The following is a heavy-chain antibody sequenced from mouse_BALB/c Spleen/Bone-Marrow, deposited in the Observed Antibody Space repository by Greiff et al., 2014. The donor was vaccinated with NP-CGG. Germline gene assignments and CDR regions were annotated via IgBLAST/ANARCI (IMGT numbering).Heavy chain of an antibody. CDR1: GFTFSSYG. CDR3: VRGNYGNYVDYFDF. D-gene: IGHD2-1*01. CDR2: INSNGGST. Sequence: EVTLVESGGGLVQPGGSLKLSCAASGFTFSSYGMSWVRQTPDKRLELVATINSNGGSTYYPDSVKGRFTISRDTAKNTLYLQMSSLKSEETAMYYCVRGNYGNYVDYFDFWGQGTTLTVSS. J-gene: IGHJ2*01. V-gene: IGHV5-6-3*01.